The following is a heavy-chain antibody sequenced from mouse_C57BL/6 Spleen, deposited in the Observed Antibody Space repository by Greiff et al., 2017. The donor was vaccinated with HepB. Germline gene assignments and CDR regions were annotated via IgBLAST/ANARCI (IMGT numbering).Heavy chain of an antibody. J-gene: IGHJ1*03. V-gene: IGHV1-72*01. CDR1: GYTFTSYW. CDR3: AVGLGSYGYFDV. Sequence: QQSCKASGYTFTSYWMHWVKQRPGRGLEWIGRIDPNSGGTKYNEKFKSKATLTVDKPSSTAYMQLSSLTSEDSAVYYCAVGLGSYGYFDVWGTGTTVTVSS. D-gene: IGHD1-1*01. CDR2: IDPNSGGT.